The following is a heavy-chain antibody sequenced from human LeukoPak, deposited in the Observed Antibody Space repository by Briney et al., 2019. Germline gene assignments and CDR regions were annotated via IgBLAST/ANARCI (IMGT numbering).Heavy chain of an antibody. D-gene: IGHD3-3*01. Sequence: SETLSLTCTVSGGSISSYYWSWIRQPPGKGLEWLGYIYYSGSTNYNPSLKSRVTISVDTSKNQFSLKLSSVTAADTAVYYCARVSPITVFGVDYYYYMDVWGKGTTVTVSS. V-gene: IGHV4-59*01. CDR3: ARVSPITVFGVDYYYYMDV. CDR2: IYYSGST. CDR1: GGSISSYY. J-gene: IGHJ6*03.